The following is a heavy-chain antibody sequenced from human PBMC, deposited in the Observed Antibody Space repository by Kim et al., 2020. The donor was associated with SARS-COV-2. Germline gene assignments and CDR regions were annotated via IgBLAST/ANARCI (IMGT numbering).Heavy chain of an antibody. CDR3: ARSGNSGPFFEY. J-gene: IGHJ4*02. Sequence: YYADSVKGRFTISRDNAKNSLYLQMNSLRAEDTAVYYCARSGNSGPFFEYWGQGTLVTVSS. V-gene: IGHV3-21*01. D-gene: IGHD2-21*02.